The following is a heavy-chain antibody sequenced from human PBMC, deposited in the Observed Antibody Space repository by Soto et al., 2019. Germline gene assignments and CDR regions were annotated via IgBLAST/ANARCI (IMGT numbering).Heavy chain of an antibody. CDR3: ARDYGGPMGWFDP. V-gene: IGHV3-48*02. Sequence: EVQLVESGGGLVQPGGSLRLSCAASGFTFSSYSMNWVRQAPGKGLEWVSYISSSSSTIYYADSVKGRFTISRDNAKNSLYLQINSLRDEDTAVYYCARDYGGPMGWFDPWGQGTLVTVSS. CDR2: ISSSSSTI. J-gene: IGHJ5*02. CDR1: GFTFSSYS. D-gene: IGHD4-17*01.